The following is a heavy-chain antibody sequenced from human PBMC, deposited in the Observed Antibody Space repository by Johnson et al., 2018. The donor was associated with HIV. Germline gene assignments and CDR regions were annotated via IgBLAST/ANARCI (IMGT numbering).Heavy chain of an antibody. Sequence: VHLVESGGGLIQPGGSLRLSCAASGFTVSSNYMNWVRQAPGKGLEWVSVIYSGGSTYYADSVKGRFTISRDNSKNTRYLQMNSLRAEDTAVYYCAGEGYSGSPNGRGAFDIWGQGTMVTVSS. CDR2: IYSGGST. CDR3: AGEGYSGSPNGRGAFDI. CDR1: GFTVSSNY. D-gene: IGHD1-26*01. V-gene: IGHV3-53*01. J-gene: IGHJ3*02.